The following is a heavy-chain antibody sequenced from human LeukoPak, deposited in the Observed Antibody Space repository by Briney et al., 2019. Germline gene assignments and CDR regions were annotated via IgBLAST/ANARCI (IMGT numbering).Heavy chain of an antibody. J-gene: IGHJ4*02. CDR2: IYHSGST. D-gene: IGHD3-3*01. V-gene: IGHV4-39*07. Sequence: SETLSLTCTVSGGSISSSSYYWGWIRQPPGKGLEWIGSIYHSGSTYYNPSPKSRVTISVDTSKNQFSLKLSSVTAADTAVYYCARRTIFGVVIDYWGQGTLVTVSS. CDR1: GGSISSSSYY. CDR3: ARRTIFGVVIDY.